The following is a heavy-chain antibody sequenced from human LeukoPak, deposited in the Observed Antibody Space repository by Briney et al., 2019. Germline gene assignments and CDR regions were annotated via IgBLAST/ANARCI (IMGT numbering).Heavy chain of an antibody. D-gene: IGHD3-22*01. J-gene: IGHJ3*02. CDR3: ARFPVYYDSSGYGDAFDI. CDR2: IYYSGST. V-gene: IGHV4-4*02. Sequence: PSGTLSLTCAVSGGSISSSNWRSWVRQPPGKGLEWIGYIYYSGSTYYNPSLKSRVTISVDTSKNQFSLKLSSVTAADTAVYYCARFPVYYDSSGYGDAFDIWGQGTMVTVSS. CDR1: GGSISSSNW.